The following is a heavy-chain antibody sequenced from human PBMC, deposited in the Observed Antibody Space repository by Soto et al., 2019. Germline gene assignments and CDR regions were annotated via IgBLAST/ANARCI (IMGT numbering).Heavy chain of an antibody. D-gene: IGHD6-19*01. CDR1: GGSISSSSYY. CDR2: IYYSGCT. J-gene: IGHJ4*02. CDR3: ARHVAGSSSGLDY. Sequence: QLQLQESGPGLVKPSETLSLTCTVSGGSISSSSYYWGWIRQPPGKGLEWIGSIYYSGCTYYNPSINTLATISADTSKNQFSLKLSPVTAADTAVYYCARHVAGSSSGLDYWGQGTLVTVSS. V-gene: IGHV4-39*01.